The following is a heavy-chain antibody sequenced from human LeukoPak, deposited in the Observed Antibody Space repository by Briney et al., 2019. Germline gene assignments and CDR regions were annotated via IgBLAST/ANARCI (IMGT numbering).Heavy chain of an antibody. Sequence: VASVMVSCTASGYTFTSYAMHWVRQAPGQRLEWMGWINAGNGNTKYSQKFQGRVTITRDTSASTAYMELSSLRSEDTAVYYCARDSDSSEPFDYWGQGTLVTVSS. CDR2: INAGNGNT. D-gene: IGHD6-19*01. CDR1: GYTFTSYA. V-gene: IGHV1-3*01. CDR3: ARDSDSSEPFDY. J-gene: IGHJ4*02.